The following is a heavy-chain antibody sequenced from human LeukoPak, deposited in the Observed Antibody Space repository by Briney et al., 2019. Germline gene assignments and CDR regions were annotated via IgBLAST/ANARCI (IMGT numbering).Heavy chain of an antibody. V-gene: IGHV3-33*06. CDR2: IWHDGSNK. J-gene: IGHJ4*02. CDR1: GFTFSNYG. CDR3: ANGFDY. Sequence: PGGSLRLSXAASGFTFSNYGMHWVRQAPGRGLEWVAVIWHDGSNKYYADSVKGRFTISRDNSKNTLYLQMNSPRVEDTAMYYCANGFDYWGQGTLVTASS.